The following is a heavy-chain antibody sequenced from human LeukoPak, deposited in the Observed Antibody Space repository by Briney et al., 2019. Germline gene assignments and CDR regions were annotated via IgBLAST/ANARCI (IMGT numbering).Heavy chain of an antibody. CDR2: IYSGGST. V-gene: IGHV3-66*02. CDR1: GFTVSSNY. Sequence: PGGSLRLSCAASGFTVSSNYMSWVRQAPGKGLGWVSVIYSGGSTYYTDYVKGRFTIPRDNSTYTLYLQMTRLRAEDTAVYYCARAAMFGVGLFDYWGQGTLVTVSS. CDR3: ARAAMFGVGLFDY. J-gene: IGHJ4*02. D-gene: IGHD3-3*01.